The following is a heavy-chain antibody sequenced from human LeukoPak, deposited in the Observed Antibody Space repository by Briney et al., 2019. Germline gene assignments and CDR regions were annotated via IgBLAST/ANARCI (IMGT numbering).Heavy chain of an antibody. Sequence: GGSLRLSCAASRFTFSSSAMSWVRQAPGKGLEWVSTISGSGGSTYSTDSVKGRFTISRDNSKSTLYLQMNSLRVEDTAIYYCAKGGPQFFDYWGQGTLVTVSS. V-gene: IGHV3-23*01. CDR2: ISGSGGST. J-gene: IGHJ4*02. CDR3: AKGGPQFFDY. CDR1: RFTFSSSA. D-gene: IGHD5-24*01.